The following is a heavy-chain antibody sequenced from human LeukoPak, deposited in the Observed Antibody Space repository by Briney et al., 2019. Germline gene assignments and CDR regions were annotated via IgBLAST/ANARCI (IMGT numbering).Heavy chain of an antibody. Sequence: SETLSLTCTVSGYSISSGYYWGWIRQPPGKGLEWIGNIYHSWNTYYNPSLKSRVTISVDTSKNQFSLKLSSVTAAYTAVYYCARVSYFDSSGYYYDFDYWGQGTLVTVSS. V-gene: IGHV4-38-2*02. CDR2: IYHSWNT. CDR3: ARVSYFDSSGYYYDFDY. CDR1: GYSISSGYY. J-gene: IGHJ4*02. D-gene: IGHD3-22*01.